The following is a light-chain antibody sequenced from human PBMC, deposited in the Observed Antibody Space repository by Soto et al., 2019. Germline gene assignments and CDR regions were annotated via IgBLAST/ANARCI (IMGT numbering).Light chain of an antibody. Sequence: QSVLPQPASMSGSPGQSITISCTGTSSDVGGYNYVSWYQQHPGKAPKLMIYEVSNRPSGVSNRFSGSKSGNTASLAISGLQAEDEADYYCTSYTSSSTWVFGGGTKLTVL. V-gene: IGLV2-14*01. CDR2: EVS. CDR1: SSDVGGYNY. CDR3: TSYTSSSTWV. J-gene: IGLJ3*02.